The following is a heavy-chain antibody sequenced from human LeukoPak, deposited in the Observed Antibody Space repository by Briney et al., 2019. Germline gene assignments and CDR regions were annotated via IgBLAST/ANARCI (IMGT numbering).Heavy chain of an antibody. CDR1: GHPFRTHY. D-gene: IGHD3-3*01. Sequence: PSETLSLTRHTYGHPFRTHYRTWIRQPPGNCPHHIDAIKHSRTTNYHPSLKSPVTISIHTSNNQLSLNLSYVTPPDTAVYYWSILRGLTLDYDFSRAMWGYFDYWRQGTLVTVSS. CDR2: IKHSRTT. J-gene: IGHJ4*02. V-gene: IGHV4-34*01. CDR3: SILRGLTLDYDFSRAMWGYFDY.